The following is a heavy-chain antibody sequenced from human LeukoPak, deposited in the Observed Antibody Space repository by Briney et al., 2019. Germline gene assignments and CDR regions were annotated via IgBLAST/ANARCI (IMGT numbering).Heavy chain of an antibody. CDR2: ISGSGGST. D-gene: IGHD6-19*01. J-gene: IGHJ4*02. Sequence: GGSLRLSCAASGFTFSSCAMSWVRQAPGKGLEWVSAISGSGGSTYYADSVKGRFTISRDNSKNTLYLQMNSLRAEDTAVYYCAKDPASSVAGTLGDYWGQGTLVTVSS. CDR1: GFTFSSCA. CDR3: AKDPASSVAGTLGDY. V-gene: IGHV3-23*01.